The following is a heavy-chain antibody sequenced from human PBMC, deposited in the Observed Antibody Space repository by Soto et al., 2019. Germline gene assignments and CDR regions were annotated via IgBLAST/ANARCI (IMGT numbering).Heavy chain of an antibody. CDR1: GFLFSGYH. J-gene: IGHJ4*02. CDR2: ISSSGVGP. V-gene: IGHV3-21*01. D-gene: IGHD3-16*01. Sequence: EERLVESGRGLVKPGGSLRLSCAASGFLFSGYHMSWVRQAPGKGLEWVASISSSGVGPYYADSMRGRFVISRDNTLNTLFLQLNSLSAEDTAVYFCARDLGCELPQPQNVIWGQGTVVTVSS. CDR3: ARDLGCELPQPQNVI.